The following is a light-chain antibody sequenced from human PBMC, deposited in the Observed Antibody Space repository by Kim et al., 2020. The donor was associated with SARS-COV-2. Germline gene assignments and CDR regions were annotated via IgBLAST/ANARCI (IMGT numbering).Light chain of an antibody. V-gene: IGKV1-5*01. CDR2: DAS. Sequence: LSASVGDRVTITCRASQNVGKRLAWYQQKPGKAPKLLIYDASNLENGVPSRFSGGGSGTEFTLTISGLQPEDFATYYCQQYDGYYTFGQGTKLEIK. J-gene: IGKJ2*01. CDR3: QQYDGYYT. CDR1: QNVGKR.